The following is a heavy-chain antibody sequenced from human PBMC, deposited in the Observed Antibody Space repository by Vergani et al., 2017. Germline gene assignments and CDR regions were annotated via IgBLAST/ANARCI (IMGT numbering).Heavy chain of an antibody. Sequence: QVQLQQWGGGLLKPSETLSLTCVVNGGSFTSYHWTWIRQSPGEGLDWVGDIDHTGRPEYNPTLKSRLTMSVDKSLNRFSLTLTSVTTTDTAIYFCARVNTETNGHLYYYYYMDVWGQGTAVTVS. CDR3: ARVNTETNGHLYYYYYMDV. D-gene: IGHD4-11*01. J-gene: IGHJ6*03. CDR1: GGSFTSYH. CDR2: IDHTGRP. V-gene: IGHV4-34*01.